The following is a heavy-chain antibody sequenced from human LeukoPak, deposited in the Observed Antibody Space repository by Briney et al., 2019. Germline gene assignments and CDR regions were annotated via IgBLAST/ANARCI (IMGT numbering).Heavy chain of an antibody. Sequence: PGGSLRLSCAASGFTFSIYAMHWARQAPGKGLEWVAFISSDGSNKYYADSVKGRFTISGDNSKNTLYLQMNSLRDEDTVVYYCDPHDSSSHFWGQGTLVTVSS. CDR1: GFTFSIYA. V-gene: IGHV3-30-3*01. D-gene: IGHD6-6*01. CDR2: ISSDGSNK. CDR3: DPHDSSSHF. J-gene: IGHJ4*02.